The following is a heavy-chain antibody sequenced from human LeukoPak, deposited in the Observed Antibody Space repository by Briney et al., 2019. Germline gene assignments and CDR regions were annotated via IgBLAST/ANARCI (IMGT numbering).Heavy chain of an antibody. V-gene: IGHV4-34*01. CDR2: INHSGST. Sequence: SETLSLTCAVYGGSFSGYYWSLIRQPPGKGLEWIGEINHSGSTNYNPSLKSRVTISVDTSKNQFSLKLSSVTAADTAVYYCARRPVRSSKGAFDIWGQGTMVTVSS. J-gene: IGHJ3*02. CDR1: GGSFSGYY. CDR3: ARRPVRSSKGAFDI. D-gene: IGHD6-6*01.